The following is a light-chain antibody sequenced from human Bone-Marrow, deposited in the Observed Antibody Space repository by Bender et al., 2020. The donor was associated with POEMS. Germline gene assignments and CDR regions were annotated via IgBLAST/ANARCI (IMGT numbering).Light chain of an antibody. Sequence: QSALTQPASVSASPGQSITISCTGTSSDIGSYDLVSWYQQHPGKAPKLMIYDVSNRPSGVSNRFSGSKSGNTASLTISGLQAEDEADYYCCSYAGSSTVGVFGGGTKLTVL. J-gene: IGLJ3*02. V-gene: IGLV2-23*02. CDR3: CSYAGSSTVGV. CDR1: SSDIGSYDL. CDR2: DVS.